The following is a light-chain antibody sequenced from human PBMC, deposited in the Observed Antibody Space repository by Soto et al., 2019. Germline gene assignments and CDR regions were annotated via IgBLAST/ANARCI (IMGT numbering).Light chain of an antibody. J-gene: IGLJ1*01. CDR1: SSDVGGYNY. Sequence: QSLLTQPPSASGSPGQSVTISCTGTSSDVGGYNYVSWYQQHPGKAPKLMIYEVSKRPSGVPDCFSGSKSGNTASLTVSGLQAEDEADYYCSSYAGSNNPYVFGTGTKVTVL. CDR3: SSYAGSNNPYV. CDR2: EVS. V-gene: IGLV2-8*01.